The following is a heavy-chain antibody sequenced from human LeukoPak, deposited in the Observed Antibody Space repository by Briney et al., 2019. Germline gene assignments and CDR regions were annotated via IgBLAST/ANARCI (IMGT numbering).Heavy chain of an antibody. CDR2: IYTSGST. J-gene: IGHJ5*02. D-gene: IGHD5-18*01. CDR1: GGSISSGSYY. V-gene: IGHV4-61*02. Sequence: PSETLSLTCTVSGGSISSGSYYWRWIRQPAGKGLEWIGRIYTSGSTNYNPSLKRRVTISVDTSKNQFSLKLSSVTAADTAVYYCARAGAMVFSGPWGQGTLVTVSS. CDR3: ARAGAMVFSGP.